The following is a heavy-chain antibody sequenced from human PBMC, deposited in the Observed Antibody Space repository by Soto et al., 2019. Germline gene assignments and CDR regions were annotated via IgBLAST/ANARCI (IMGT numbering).Heavy chain of an antibody. J-gene: IGHJ4*02. CDR1: GFTFSGSA. D-gene: IGHD6-13*01. V-gene: IGHV3-73*01. CDR2: IRSKANSYAT. CDR3: TSLNSDSQN. Sequence: GGSLRLSCAASGFTFSGSAIHWVRQASGKGLEWVGRIRSKANSYATAYAASVKGRFIISRHDSQNTAYLQMNSLKTEDTAVYYCTSLNSDSQNWGQGTLVTVSS.